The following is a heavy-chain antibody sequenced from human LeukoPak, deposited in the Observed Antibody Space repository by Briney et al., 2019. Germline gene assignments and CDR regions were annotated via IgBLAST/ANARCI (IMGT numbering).Heavy chain of an antibody. J-gene: IGHJ3*02. CDR2: INPNSGGT. CDR1: GYTFTGYY. D-gene: IGHD1-26*01. CDR3: ARHQVGGSYSPDAFDI. V-gene: IGHV1-2*02. Sequence: ASVKVSCKASGYTFTGYYMHWVRQAPGQGLEWMGWINPNSGGTNYAQKFQGRVTMTRDTSISTAYMELSRLRSDDTAVYYCARHQVGGSYSPDAFDIWGQGTMVTVSS.